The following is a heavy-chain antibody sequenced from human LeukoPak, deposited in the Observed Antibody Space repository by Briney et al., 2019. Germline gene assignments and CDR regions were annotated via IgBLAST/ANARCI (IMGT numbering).Heavy chain of an antibody. CDR1: GGTFSNYA. J-gene: IGHJ4*02. CDR3: ASGDLNAYTSEQRDDV. Sequence: ASVKVSCKTSGGTFSNYAITWVRQAPGQGLEWMGRFIPIIGIPNYAQKFQGRVTMTAGKSTSTAYMELRSLTSEDAAMYYCASGDLNAYTSEQRDDVWGQGTLVTVSS. D-gene: IGHD2-21*01. V-gene: IGHV1-69*04. CDR2: FIPIIGIP.